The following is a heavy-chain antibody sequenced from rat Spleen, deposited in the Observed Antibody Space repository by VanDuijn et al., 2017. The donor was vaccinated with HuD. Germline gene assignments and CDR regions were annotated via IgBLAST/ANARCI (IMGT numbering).Heavy chain of an antibody. CDR3: AKDDEVYFDLGGLDY. J-gene: IGHJ2*01. D-gene: IGHD4-3*01. V-gene: IGHV5-20*01. Sequence: EVQLVESGGGLVQPGRSMKLSCAASGFTFSSFAMAWVRQAPTKGLEWVASISYDGGNTYYRDSVKGRFTISRDNAKSSLYLQMDSLRSEDTSTYYCAKDDEVYFDLGGLDYWGQGVMVTVSS. CDR2: ISYDGGNT. CDR1: GFTFSSFA.